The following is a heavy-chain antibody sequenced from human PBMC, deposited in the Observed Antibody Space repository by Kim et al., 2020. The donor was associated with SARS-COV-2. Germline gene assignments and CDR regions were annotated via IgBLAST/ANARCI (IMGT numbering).Heavy chain of an antibody. CDR1: GGTFSSYA. V-gene: IGHV1-69*13. D-gene: IGHD2-15*01. Sequence: SVKVSCKASGGTFSSYAISWVRQAPGQGLEWMGGIIPIFGTANYAQKFQGRVTITADESTSTAYMELSSLRSEDTAVYYCATVVVVGPPEKYYYGMDVWGQGTTVTVSS. CDR2: IIPIFGTA. J-gene: IGHJ6*02. CDR3: ATVVVVGPPEKYYYGMDV.